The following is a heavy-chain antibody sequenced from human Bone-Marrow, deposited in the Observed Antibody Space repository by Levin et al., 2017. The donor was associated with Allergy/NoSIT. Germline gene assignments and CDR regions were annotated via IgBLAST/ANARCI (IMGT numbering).Heavy chain of an antibody. J-gene: IGHJ6*03. Sequence: SCAVSGGSISSSSFYWGWIRQPPGKGLEWIGTIYHGGDIYYNPSLKSRVTISIDTSKNQFSLKVTSMTAADSAVYYCAREYYLDVWGKGTTVTVSS. CDR2: IYHGGDI. CDR3: AREYYLDV. CDR1: GGSISSSSFY. V-gene: IGHV4-39*07.